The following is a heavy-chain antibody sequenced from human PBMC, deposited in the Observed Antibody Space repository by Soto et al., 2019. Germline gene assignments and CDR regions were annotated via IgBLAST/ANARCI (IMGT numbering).Heavy chain of an antibody. V-gene: IGHV3-48*02. J-gene: IGHJ4*02. D-gene: IGHD6-19*01. CDR2: ITTGSSNV. Sequence: PGESLKISCAASGFTFSTYSMNWVRQAPGKGLEWVSYITTGSSNVYYADSVKGRFTISRDNAKNSLYLQMNSLRDEDTAVYYCATAYSSGWKFDYWGQGTLVTVSS. CDR1: GFTFSTYS. CDR3: ATAYSSGWKFDY.